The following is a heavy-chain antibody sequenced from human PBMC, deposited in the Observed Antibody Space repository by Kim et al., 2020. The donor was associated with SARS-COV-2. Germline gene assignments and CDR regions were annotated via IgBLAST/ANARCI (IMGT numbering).Heavy chain of an antibody. J-gene: IGHJ4*02. CDR2: INPNSGGT. Sequence: ASVKVSCKASGYTFTGYYMHWVRQAPGQGLEWMGWINPNSGGTNYAQKFQGRVTMTRDTSISTAYMELSRLRSDDTAVYYCAREWVSSSWYRYVDDSDFDYWGQGTLVTVSS. CDR3: AREWVSSSWYRYVDDSDFDY. V-gene: IGHV1-2*02. D-gene: IGHD6-13*01. CDR1: GYTFTGYY.